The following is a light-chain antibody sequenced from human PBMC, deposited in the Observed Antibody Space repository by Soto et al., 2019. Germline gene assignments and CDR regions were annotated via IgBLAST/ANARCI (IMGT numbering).Light chain of an antibody. V-gene: IGLV6-57*03. CDR3: QSYDSSNRYV. J-gene: IGLJ1*01. CDR1: SGSIASNY. CDR2: EDN. Sequence: LTQPHSVSESPGKTVTISCTRSSGSIASNYVQWYQQRPGSAPTTVIYEDNQRPSGVPDRFSGSIDSSSNSASLTISGLKTEDEADYYFQSYDSSNRYVFGTGTKLTVL.